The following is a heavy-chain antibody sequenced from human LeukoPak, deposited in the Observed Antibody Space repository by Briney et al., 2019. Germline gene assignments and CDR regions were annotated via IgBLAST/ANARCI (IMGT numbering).Heavy chain of an antibody. CDR3: SRRLDY. J-gene: IGHJ4*02. Sequence: GGSLRLSCAASGFIFNNERMDWVRQDPGKGLEWVANIRADGTEKYYVDSVKGRFTISRDNAKNSLYLQLNSLRVEDTAVYYCSRRLDYWGQGTLVTVSS. CDR1: GFIFNNER. V-gene: IGHV3-7*03. CDR2: IRADGTEK.